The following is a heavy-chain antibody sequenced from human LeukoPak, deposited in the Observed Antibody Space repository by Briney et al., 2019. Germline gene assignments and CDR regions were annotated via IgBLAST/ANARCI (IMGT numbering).Heavy chain of an antibody. CDR1: GFTFSSYE. CDR3: ARGVGQWLTNNWFDP. D-gene: IGHD6-19*01. V-gene: IGHV3-48*03. J-gene: IGHJ5*02. CDR2: ISSSGSTI. Sequence: GGSLRLSCAASGFTFSSYEMNWVRQAPGKGLEWVSYISSSGSTIYYADSVKGRFTISRDNAQNSLYLQMNSRRAEDTAVYYWARGVGQWLTNNWFDPWGQGTLVTDSS.